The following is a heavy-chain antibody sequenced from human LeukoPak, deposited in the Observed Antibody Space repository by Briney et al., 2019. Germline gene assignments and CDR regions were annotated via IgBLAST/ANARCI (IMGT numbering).Heavy chain of an antibody. V-gene: IGHV3-23*01. D-gene: IGHD5-18*01. CDR2: IGNTET. CDR3: AKDWIQFNRVFDCFDS. CDR1: GFPFETNA. J-gene: IGHJ4*01. Sequence: PGGSLRLSCATSGFPFETNAMSWVRQAPGKGLEWVATIGNTETFYADSVTGRFTISRDNSKNTVNLQMNRLRVEDTAIYYCAKDWIQFNRVFDCFDSWGQEPWSPSPQ.